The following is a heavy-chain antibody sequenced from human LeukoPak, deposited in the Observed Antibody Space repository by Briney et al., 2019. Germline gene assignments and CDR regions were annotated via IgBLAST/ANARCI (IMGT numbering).Heavy chain of an antibody. V-gene: IGHV1-2*06. D-gene: IGHD2-2*01. Sequence: ASVKVSCKASGYTFTCYYMHWVRQAPGQGLEWMGRINPNSGGTNYAQKFQGRVTMTRDTSISTAYMELSRLRSDDTAVYYCARVRHCSSTSCYPFDPWGQGTLVTVSS. CDR1: GYTFTCYY. J-gene: IGHJ5*02. CDR3: ARVRHCSSTSCYPFDP. CDR2: INPNSGGT.